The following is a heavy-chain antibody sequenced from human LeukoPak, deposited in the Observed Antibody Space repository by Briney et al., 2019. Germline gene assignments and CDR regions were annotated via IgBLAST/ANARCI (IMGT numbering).Heavy chain of an antibody. CDR2: IKQDGSEK. CDR1: GLTFSSYW. CDR3: ARVMSGFLEVSGWYEDY. D-gene: IGHD6-19*01. V-gene: IGHV3-7*01. J-gene: IGHJ4*02. Sequence: GGSLRLSCAASGLTFSSYWMSWVRQAPGKGLEWVANIKQDGSEKYYVDSVKGRFTISRDNAKNPLYLQMNSLRAEDTAVYYCARVMSGFLEVSGWYEDYWGQGTLVTVSS.